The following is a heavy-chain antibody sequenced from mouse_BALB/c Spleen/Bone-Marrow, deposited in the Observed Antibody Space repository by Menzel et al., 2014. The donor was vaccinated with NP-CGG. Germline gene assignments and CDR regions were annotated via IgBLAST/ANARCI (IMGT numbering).Heavy chain of an antibody. J-gene: IGHJ4*01. V-gene: IGHV5-17*02. CDR1: GFTFSNFG. CDR3: ARSTWSYYNGMDY. D-gene: IGHD1-1*01. CDR2: ISGVSSTI. Sequence: EVKLVESGGGLVQPGGSRKLSCAASGFTFSNFGIHWVRQAPEKGLEWVAYISGVSSTIYYADTVKGRFTISRDNPKNTLFLQMTSLGSEDTAMYYCARSTWSYYNGMDYWGQGTSVTVSS.